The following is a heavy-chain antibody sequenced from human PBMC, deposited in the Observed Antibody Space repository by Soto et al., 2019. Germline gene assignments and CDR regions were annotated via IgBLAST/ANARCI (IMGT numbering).Heavy chain of an antibody. V-gene: IGHV4-61*01. CDR3: ARDFASFDS. D-gene: IGHD3-3*01. Sequence: QVQLQESGPGLVKPSETLSLTCTVSGGSFKSGSYSWSWIRQPPGKGLEWIGYVDHTGRTSYNPSLKSRVSISMDTSKNQFSLNLDSVTAADTAVYFCARDFASFDSWGQGTLVTVSS. CDR2: VDHTGRT. J-gene: IGHJ4*02. CDR1: GGSFKSGSYS.